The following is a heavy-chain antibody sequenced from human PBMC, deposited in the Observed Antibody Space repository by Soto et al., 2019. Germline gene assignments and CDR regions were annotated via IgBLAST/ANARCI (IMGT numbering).Heavy chain of an antibody. CDR2: ILRSGTTT. CDR1: GFTFDSYA. J-gene: IGHJ5*02. CDR3: AKDFYDSRGNYSEIDWFDP. V-gene: IGHV3-23*01. Sequence: EVQILESGGGLVQPGGSLRLSCAASGFTFDSYAMAWVRQAPGKGLEWVSSILRSGTTTYYADSVKGRFIISRDNSKNMMFLQMNSLRADDTAVYFCAKDFYDSRGNYSEIDWFDPWGQGTLVTVSS. D-gene: IGHD3-22*01.